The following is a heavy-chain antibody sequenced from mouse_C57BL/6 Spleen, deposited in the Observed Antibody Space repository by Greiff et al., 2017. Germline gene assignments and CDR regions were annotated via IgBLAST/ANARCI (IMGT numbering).Heavy chain of an antibody. J-gene: IGHJ4*01. CDR3: TRSLYGKDYAMDY. CDR1: GFTFSSYA. CDR2: ISSGGDYI. D-gene: IGHD2-1*01. Sequence: EVKLVESGEGLVKPGGSLRLSCAASGFTFSSYAMSWVRQTPEKRLEWVAYISSGGDYIYYADTVKGRFTISRDHARNTLYLQMSSLKSEDTAMYYCTRSLYGKDYAMDYWGQGTSVTVSS. V-gene: IGHV5-9-1*02.